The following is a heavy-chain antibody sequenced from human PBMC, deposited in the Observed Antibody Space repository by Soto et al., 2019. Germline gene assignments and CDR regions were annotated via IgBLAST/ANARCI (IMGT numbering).Heavy chain of an antibody. Sequence: PSETLSLTCAVYGGSFSGYYWSWIRQPPGKGLEWIGEINHSGSTNYNPSLKSRVTISVDTSKNQFSLKLSSVTAADTAVYYCAIARVWSGYYRRGFDPWGQGTLVTVSS. CDR2: INHSGST. CDR1: GGSFSGYY. CDR3: AIARVWSGYYRRGFDP. D-gene: IGHD3-3*01. J-gene: IGHJ5*02. V-gene: IGHV4-34*01.